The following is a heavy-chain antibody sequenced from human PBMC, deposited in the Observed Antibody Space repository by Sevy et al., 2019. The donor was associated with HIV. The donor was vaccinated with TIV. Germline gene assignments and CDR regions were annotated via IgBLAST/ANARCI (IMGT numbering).Heavy chain of an antibody. CDR3: ASGQYYYGSGSSKWPSYYYYMDV. CDR1: GGTFSSYA. Sequence: ASVKVSCKASGGTFSSYAISWVRQAPGQGLEWMGGIIPIFGTANYAQKFQGRVTITADKSTSTAYMELSSLRSEDTAGYYCASGQYYYGSGSSKWPSYYYYMDVWGKGTTVTVSS. J-gene: IGHJ6*03. D-gene: IGHD3-10*01. V-gene: IGHV1-69*06. CDR2: IIPIFGTA.